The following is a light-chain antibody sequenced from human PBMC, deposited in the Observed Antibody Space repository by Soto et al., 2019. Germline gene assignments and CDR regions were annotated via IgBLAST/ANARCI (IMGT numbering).Light chain of an antibody. CDR1: QSVSSSTY. CDR2: DAS. CDR3: QQYGSSPIT. V-gene: IGKV3-20*01. J-gene: IGKJ5*01. Sequence: EIMLTQSPGTLSLSPGERATLSCRASQSVSSSTYVAWYQQKPGQAPRLLIYDASSRATGIPDRFSGSGSGTDFTLTISRLEPEDFAVYYCQQYGSSPITFGQGTRLEIK.